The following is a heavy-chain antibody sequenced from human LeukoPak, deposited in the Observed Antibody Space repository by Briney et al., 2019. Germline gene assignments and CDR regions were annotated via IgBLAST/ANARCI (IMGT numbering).Heavy chain of an antibody. V-gene: IGHV4-4*07. CDR1: GGSFSSYY. Sequence: SETLSLTCTVSGGSFSSYYWNWIRQPAGKGLEWIGRIYTSGSTNYNPSLKSRVTISVDTSKNQFSLKLSSVTAADTAVYYCARTTEGGYTYNYFYYYYMDVWGKGTTVTISS. D-gene: IGHD5-18*01. CDR3: ARTTEGGYTYNYFYYYYMDV. CDR2: IYTSGST. J-gene: IGHJ6*03.